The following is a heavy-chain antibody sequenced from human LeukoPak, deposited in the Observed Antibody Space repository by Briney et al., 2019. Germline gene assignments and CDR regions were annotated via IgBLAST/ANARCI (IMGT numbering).Heavy chain of an antibody. CDR1: GFTFSDHE. Sequence: PGGSLRVSCAASGFTFSDHEINCVRQAPAKGLEWVSCISTSGSTTYYADSVKGRFTISRDNAKSSLFLQMNTLTVEDTAVYYCARVGPTYSSLNPNWFNPWGQGTLVTVSS. CDR2: ISTSGSTT. D-gene: IGHD6-13*01. J-gene: IGHJ5*02. CDR3: ARVGPTYSSLNPNWFNP. V-gene: IGHV3-48*03.